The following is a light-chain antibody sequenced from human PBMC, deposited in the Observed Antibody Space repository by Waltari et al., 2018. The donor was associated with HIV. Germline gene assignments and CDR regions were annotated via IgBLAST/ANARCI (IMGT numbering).Light chain of an antibody. V-gene: IGLV3-25*03. CDR3: QSADSSVTYEVV. Sequence: SFDLRQAPALSVSPGQTARITCSGDALAEQFCYWYQQKPGQAPVLVIYNDNERRSGIPQRFSGSSSGTTATLTISGVQAEDEADYYCQSADSSVTYEVVFGGGTKLTVL. CDR2: NDN. CDR1: ALAEQF. J-gene: IGLJ3*02.